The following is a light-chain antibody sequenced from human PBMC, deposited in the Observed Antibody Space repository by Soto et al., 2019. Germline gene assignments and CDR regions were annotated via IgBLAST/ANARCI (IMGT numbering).Light chain of an antibody. J-gene: IGKJ5*01. Sequence: ETVLTQSPATLALSPGESAPLSRRASQSVSTYLAWYQQKPGQAPRLLIYDASNRVTGIPARFRGSGSGTDFTLTISSLEPDDFAVYYCQQRSNWQITFGQGTRLEIK. CDR1: QSVSTY. V-gene: IGKV3-11*01. CDR2: DAS. CDR3: QQRSNWQIT.